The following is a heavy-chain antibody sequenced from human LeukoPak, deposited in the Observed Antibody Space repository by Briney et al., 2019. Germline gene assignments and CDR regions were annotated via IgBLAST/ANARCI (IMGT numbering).Heavy chain of an antibody. V-gene: IGHV1-18*01. CDR1: GYTFSNYG. D-gene: IGHD3-9*01. Sequence: ASVKVSCKASGYTFSNYGISWVRQAPGQGLEWVGWIRGDNGNTNYAQKLQGRITMTTDTSTSTAYMELRSLGSDETAVYYCARVDLLTGYYFFDYWGQGTLVTVSS. J-gene: IGHJ4*02. CDR2: IRGDNGNT. CDR3: ARVDLLTGYYFFDY.